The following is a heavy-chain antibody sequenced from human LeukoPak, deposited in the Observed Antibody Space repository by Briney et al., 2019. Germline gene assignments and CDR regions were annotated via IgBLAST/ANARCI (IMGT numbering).Heavy chain of an antibody. CDR3: ARRTYGDYGDDAFDI. Sequence: SETLSLTCAVYGGSFSGYYWSWIRQPPGKGLEWIGEINHSGSTNYNPSLKSRVTISVDTSKNQFSLKLSSVTAADTAVYYCARRTYGDYGDDAFDIWGQGTMVTVSS. CDR1: GGSFSGYY. D-gene: IGHD4-17*01. J-gene: IGHJ3*02. CDR2: INHSGST. V-gene: IGHV4-34*01.